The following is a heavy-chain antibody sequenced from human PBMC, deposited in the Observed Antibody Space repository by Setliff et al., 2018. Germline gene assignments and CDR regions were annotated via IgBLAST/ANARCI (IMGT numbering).Heavy chain of an antibody. CDR2: IKLDGSEK. V-gene: IGHV3-7*01. D-gene: IGHD6-19*01. CDR3: AKEGSGWYFYYYYGMDV. J-gene: IGHJ6*02. CDR1: GFTSDDYA. Sequence: PGGSLRLSCAASGFTSDDYAMHWVRQAPGKGLECVANIKLDGSEKYYVDSVKGRFTISRDNARNSLYLQMNSLRAEDTAVYYCAKEGSGWYFYYYYGMDVWGQGITVTVSS.